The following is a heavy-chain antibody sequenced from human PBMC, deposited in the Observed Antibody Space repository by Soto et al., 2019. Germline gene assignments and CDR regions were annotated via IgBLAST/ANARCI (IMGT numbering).Heavy chain of an antibody. V-gene: IGHV3-21*01. D-gene: IGHD1-7*01. CDR3: ARAGEVRLTVLELRGRNYYYYYGMDV. Sequence: EVQLVESGGGLVKPGGSLRLSCAASGFTFSSYSMNWVRQAPGKGLEWVSSISSSSSYIYYADSVKGRFTISRDNAKNSLYLQMNSLRAEDKAVYYCARAGEVRLTVLELRGRNYYYYYGMDVWGQGTTVTVSS. CDR1: GFTFSSYS. J-gene: IGHJ6*02. CDR2: ISSSSSYI.